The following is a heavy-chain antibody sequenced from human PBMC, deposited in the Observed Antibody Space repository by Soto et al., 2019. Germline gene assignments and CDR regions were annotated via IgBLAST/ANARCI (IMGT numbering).Heavy chain of an antibody. CDR1: GFTFSSYN. Sequence: QVQLVESGGGVVQPGRSLRLSCVASGFTFSSYNMHWVRQAPGKGLEWVAVVWHDGSNNYYADSVKGRFTISRDNSXNXXYLQMNSLRVEDTAVYYCAKDPDILLWVGELSRAYWGQGTLVTVSS. CDR3: AKDPDILLWVGELSRAY. D-gene: IGHD3-10*01. CDR2: VWHDGSNN. V-gene: IGHV3-33*06. J-gene: IGHJ4*02.